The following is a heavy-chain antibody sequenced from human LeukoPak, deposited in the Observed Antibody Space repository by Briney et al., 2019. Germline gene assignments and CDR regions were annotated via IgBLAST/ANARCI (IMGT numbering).Heavy chain of an antibody. CDR2: IYYSGST. Sequence: SETLSLTCTVSGGSISSRRYYWGWIRQPPGKGLEWSGGIYYSGSTYYNPSLKSRVTISVYTSKTQFSLKLSSVTAAATAVYYCARHEVIVVVVAAFDYWGQGTLVTVSS. D-gene: IGHD2-15*01. V-gene: IGHV4-39*01. J-gene: IGHJ4*02. CDR3: ARHEVIVVVVAAFDY. CDR1: GGSISSRRYY.